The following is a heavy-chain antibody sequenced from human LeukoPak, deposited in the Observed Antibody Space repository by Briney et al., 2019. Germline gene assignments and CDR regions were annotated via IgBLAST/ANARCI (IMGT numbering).Heavy chain of an antibody. Sequence: GGSLRLSCAASGFTFSSYGMHWVRQAPGKGLEWVAVISYDGSNKYYADSVKGRLTISRDNSKNTLYLQMNSLRAEDTAVYYCVRGCSDTCYRFDYWGQGTLVTVSS. J-gene: IGHJ4*02. V-gene: IGHV3-30*03. D-gene: IGHD2-15*01. CDR3: VRGCSDTCYRFDY. CDR1: GFTFSSYG. CDR2: ISYDGSNK.